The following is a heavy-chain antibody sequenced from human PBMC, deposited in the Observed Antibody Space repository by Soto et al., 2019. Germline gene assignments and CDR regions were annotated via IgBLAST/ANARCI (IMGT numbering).Heavy chain of an antibody. D-gene: IGHD5-12*01. CDR2: INHSGST. Sequence: SETLSLTCAVYGGSFSGYYWSWIRQPPGKGLEWIGEINHSGSTNYNPSLKSRVTISVDTSKNQFSPKLSSVTAADTSVYYCARVPLAATGIRPITFDIWGQGTMVTVSS. V-gene: IGHV4-34*01. J-gene: IGHJ3*02. CDR3: ARVPLAATGIRPITFDI. CDR1: GGSFSGYY.